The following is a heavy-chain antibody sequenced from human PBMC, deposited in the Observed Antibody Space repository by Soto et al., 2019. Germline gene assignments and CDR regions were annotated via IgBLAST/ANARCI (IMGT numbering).Heavy chain of an antibody. Sequence: GASVKVSCKASGGTFSSYAISWVRQAPGRGLEWMGGIIPIFGTANYAQKLQGRVTITADKSTSTAYMELSSLRSEDTAVYYCARGSTYYYDSSGYYNFDYWGQGTLVTVSS. CDR1: GGTFSSYA. J-gene: IGHJ4*02. CDR3: ARGSTYYYDSSGYYNFDY. D-gene: IGHD3-22*01. V-gene: IGHV1-69*06. CDR2: IIPIFGTA.